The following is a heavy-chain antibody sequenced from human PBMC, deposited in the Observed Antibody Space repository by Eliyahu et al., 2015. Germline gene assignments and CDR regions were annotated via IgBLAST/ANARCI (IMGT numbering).Heavy chain of an antibody. D-gene: IGHD1-20*01. CDR1: GFXFSKVW. V-gene: IGHV3-15*01. J-gene: IGHJ3*01. CDR3: ITHSLTYYDPRYNNWNDALDL. Sequence: AQLAESGGGLVKPGXSLRLSCAASGFXFSKVWMXWVRQAPGKGLEGVGRIKSKTSGEAPAYAAPMKGRFAISRDDSKNTLYLQMNSLKTEDTGVYYCITHSLTYYDPRYNNWNDALDLWGQGTMVTVSP. CDR2: IKSKTSGEAP.